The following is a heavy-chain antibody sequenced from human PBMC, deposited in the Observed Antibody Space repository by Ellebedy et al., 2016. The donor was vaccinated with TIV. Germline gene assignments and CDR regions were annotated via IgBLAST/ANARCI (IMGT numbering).Heavy chain of an antibody. CDR2: IDPSGGST. D-gene: IGHD4-17*01. J-gene: IGHJ5*02. CDR1: GYMFIDSY. Sequence: AASVKVSCKASGYMFIDSYVHWVRQAHGQGLEWMGRIDPSGGSTSYAQKFQGRVTMTSDTSTRTAYMELSSLTSEDTAIYYCTRDRGEKNWFDPWGQGTLVTVSS. CDR3: TRDRGEKNWFDP. V-gene: IGHV1-46*01.